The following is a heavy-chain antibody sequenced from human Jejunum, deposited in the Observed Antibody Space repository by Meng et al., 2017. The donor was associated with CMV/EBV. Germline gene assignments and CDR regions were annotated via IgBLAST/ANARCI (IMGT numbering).Heavy chain of an antibody. D-gene: IGHD3-22*01. V-gene: IGHV4-39*07. CDR2: IYYSGRT. CDR3: ARDYYDRSGSYWDAFDI. J-gene: IGHJ3*02. Sequence: MSSSSYYWGWIRQHPGKGLEWIGSIYYSGRTHYNPSLKSRVSMSVDTSKKQFSLKLSSVTAADTAVYYCARDYYDRSGSYWDAFDIWGQGTMVTVSS. CDR1: MSSSSYY.